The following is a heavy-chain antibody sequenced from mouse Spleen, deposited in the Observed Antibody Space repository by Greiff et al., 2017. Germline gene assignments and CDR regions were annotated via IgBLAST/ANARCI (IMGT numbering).Heavy chain of an antibody. J-gene: IGHJ4*01. V-gene: IGHV1-72*01. CDR3: ASLYDGYYYYAMDY. Sequence: VQLQQPGAELVKPGASVTLSCKASGYTFTSYWMHWVKQRPGRGLEWIGRIDPNSGGTKYNEKFKSKATLTVDKPSSTAYMQLSSLTSEDSAVYYCASLYDGYYYYAMDYWGQGTSVTVSS. CDR1: GYTFTSYW. CDR2: IDPNSGGT. D-gene: IGHD2-3*01.